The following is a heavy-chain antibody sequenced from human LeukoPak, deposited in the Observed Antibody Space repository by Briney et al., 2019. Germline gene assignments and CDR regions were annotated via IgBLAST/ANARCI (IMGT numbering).Heavy chain of an antibody. V-gene: IGHV1-69*01. J-gene: IGHJ4*02. CDR1: GGTFSSYA. CDR3: ARGRRYHYFDY. D-gene: IGHD1-14*01. Sequence: ASVKVSCKASGGTFSSYAISWVRQAPGQGLGWMGGIIPIFGTANYAQKFQGRVTITADESTSTAYMELSSLRSEDTAVYYCARGRRYHYFDYWGQGTLVTVSS. CDR2: IIPIFGTA.